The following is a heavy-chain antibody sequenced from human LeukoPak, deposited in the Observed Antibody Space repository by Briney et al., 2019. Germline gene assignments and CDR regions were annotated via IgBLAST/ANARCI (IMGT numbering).Heavy chain of an antibody. CDR2: IYSGGST. Sequence: GGSLRLSCAASGFTVSSNYMSWVRQAPGKGLEWVSVIYSGGSTYYADSVKGRFTISRDNSKSTLYLQMNSLRAEDTAVYYCARALWSGPVYYGMDVWGQGTTVTVSS. V-gene: IGHV3-53*01. J-gene: IGHJ6*02. D-gene: IGHD3-10*01. CDR1: GFTVSSNY. CDR3: ARALWSGPVYYGMDV.